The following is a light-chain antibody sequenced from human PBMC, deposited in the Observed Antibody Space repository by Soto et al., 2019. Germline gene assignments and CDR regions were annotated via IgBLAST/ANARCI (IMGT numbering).Light chain of an antibody. CDR1: QGIRNF. CDR3: QKYSSVPV. V-gene: IGKV1-27*01. CDR2: AAS. J-gene: IGKJ3*01. Sequence: DIQMTQSPTSLSASVGDRVTITCRASQGIRNFVARYNQKPGKAPKLLIYAASTLQSGVPSRFSGSGAGTDFTLTINSLQPEDVATYSCQKYSSVPVFGPGTKVEI.